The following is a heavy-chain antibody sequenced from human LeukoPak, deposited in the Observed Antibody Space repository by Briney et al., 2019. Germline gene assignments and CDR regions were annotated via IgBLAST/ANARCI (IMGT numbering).Heavy chain of an antibody. J-gene: IGHJ4*02. D-gene: IGHD3-22*01. CDR3: ARDPPGSSGYFDY. Sequence: GGSLRLSCAASGFTFSSYSVNWVRQAPGQGLEWVSSISSSNSYIYYADSVKGRFTISRDNAKNSLYLQMNSQRAEDTAVYYCARDPPGSSGYFDYWGQGTLVTVSS. CDR1: GFTFSSYS. CDR2: ISSSNSYI. V-gene: IGHV3-21*01.